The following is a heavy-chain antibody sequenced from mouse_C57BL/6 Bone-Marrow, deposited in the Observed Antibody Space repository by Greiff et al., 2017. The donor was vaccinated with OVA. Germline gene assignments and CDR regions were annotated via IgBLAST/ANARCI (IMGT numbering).Heavy chain of an antibody. CDR1: GYSITSGYD. CDR3: ARGDYYGSSNYYAMDY. Sequence: EVKVVESGPGMVKPSQSLSLTCTVTGYSITSGYDWHWIRHFPGNKLEWMGYISYSGSTNYNPSLKSRISITHDTSKNHFFLKLNSVTTEDTATYYCARGDYYGSSNYYAMDYWGQGTSVTVSS. J-gene: IGHJ4*01. V-gene: IGHV3-1*01. CDR2: ISYSGST. D-gene: IGHD1-1*01.